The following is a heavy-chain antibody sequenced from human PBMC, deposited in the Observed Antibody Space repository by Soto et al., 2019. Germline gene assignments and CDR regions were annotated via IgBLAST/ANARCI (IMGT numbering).Heavy chain of an antibody. D-gene: IGHD4-4*01. V-gene: IGHV4-34*01. CDR2: INHSGST. Sequence: SETLSLTCAVYGGSFSGYYWSWIRQPPGKGLEWIGEINHSGSTNYNPSLKSRVTISVDTSKNQFSLKLSSVTAADTAVYYCARGLGVTRPHYYYMDVWGKGTTVTVSS. CDR1: GGSFSGYY. CDR3: ARGLGVTRPHYYYMDV. J-gene: IGHJ6*03.